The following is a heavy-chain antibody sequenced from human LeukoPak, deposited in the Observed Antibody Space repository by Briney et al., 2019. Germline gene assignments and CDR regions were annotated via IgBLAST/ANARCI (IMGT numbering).Heavy chain of an antibody. D-gene: IGHD3-22*01. J-gene: IGHJ4*02. V-gene: IGHV4-59*01. CDR3: ARGTYYYDSSGYSDYYFDY. CDR2: IYYSGST. CDR1: GGSISSYY. Sequence: SETLSFTCTVSGGSISSYYWSWIRQPPGKGLEWIGYIYYSGSTNYNPSLKSRVTISVDTSKNQFSLKLSSVTAADTAVYYCARGTYYYDSSGYSDYYFDYWGQGTLVTVSS.